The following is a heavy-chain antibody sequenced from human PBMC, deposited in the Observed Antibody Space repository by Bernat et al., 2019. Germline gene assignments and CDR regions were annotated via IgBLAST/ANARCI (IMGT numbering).Heavy chain of an antibody. D-gene: IGHD4-17*01. V-gene: IGHV1-2*04. CDR3: ARVRDDYGDSDYYYGMHA. CDR2: INPNSGGT. Sequence: QVQLVQSGAEVKKPGASVKVSCKASGYTFTGYYMHWVRQAPGQGLEWMGWINPNSGGTHYAQKLQGWGPMTMDTSISTAYMALRRLRSHATAVYYCARVRDDYGDSDYYYGMHAWGQGTTVPVSS. J-gene: IGHJ6*02. CDR1: GYTFTGYY.